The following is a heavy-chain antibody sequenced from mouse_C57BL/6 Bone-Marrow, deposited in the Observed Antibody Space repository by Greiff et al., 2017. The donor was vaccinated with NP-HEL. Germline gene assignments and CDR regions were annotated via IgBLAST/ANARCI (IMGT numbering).Heavy chain of an antibody. CDR2: ISNGGGST. CDR1: GFTFSDYY. Sequence: EVKLVESGGGLVQPGGSLKLSCAASGFTFSDYYMYWVRQTPEKRLEWVAYISNGGGSTYYPDTVKGRFTISRDNAKNTLYLQMSRLKSEDTAMYYCASLYYDYGEFAYWGQGTLVTVSA. CDR3: ASLYYDYGEFAY. V-gene: IGHV5-12*01. D-gene: IGHD2-4*01. J-gene: IGHJ3*01.